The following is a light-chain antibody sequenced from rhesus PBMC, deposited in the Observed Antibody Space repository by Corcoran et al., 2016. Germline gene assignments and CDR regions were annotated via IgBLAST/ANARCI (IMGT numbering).Light chain of an antibody. CDR2: TAS. Sequence: DIQMTQSPSSLSASVGDRVTITCRASQGISSWLAWYQQKPGKAPKLLIYTASSLQSGVPSRFSGSGAGTYCTLTISSLQPEDCATYYGQQYNSAPRTFGQGTKVEIK. V-gene: IGKV1-21*01. CDR1: QGISSW. CDR3: QQYNSAPRT. J-gene: IGKJ1*01.